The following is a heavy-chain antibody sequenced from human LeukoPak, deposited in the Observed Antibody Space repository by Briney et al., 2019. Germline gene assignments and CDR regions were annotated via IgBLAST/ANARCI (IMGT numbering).Heavy chain of an antibody. V-gene: IGHV1-46*01. CDR1: GYTFTNFF. J-gene: IGHJ4*02. CDR3: ARSRNNFDY. Sequence: ASVKVSCKASGYTFTNFFMHWVRQAPGQGLEWMGIISPSGGSTSYAQKFQDRVTMTRDTSTSTVYMELSSLRSEDTAGYYCARSRNNFDYWGQGTLVTVS. D-gene: IGHD2/OR15-2a*01. CDR2: ISPSGGST.